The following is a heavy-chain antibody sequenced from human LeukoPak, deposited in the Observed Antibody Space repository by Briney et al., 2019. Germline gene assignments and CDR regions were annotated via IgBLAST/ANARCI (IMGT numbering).Heavy chain of an antibody. CDR3: AKDRAYGQFLWGNDY. J-gene: IGHJ4*02. D-gene: IGHD2-21*01. CDR2: IRYDGSNK. CDR1: GYTFNNYG. Sequence: GGSLRLSCAASGYTFNNYGMHWVRQAPGKGLEWVAFIRYDGSNKYYADSVKGRFTISRDNSKNTLYLQMNSLRAEDTALYYCAKDRAYGQFLWGNDYWGQGTLVTVSS. V-gene: IGHV3-30*02.